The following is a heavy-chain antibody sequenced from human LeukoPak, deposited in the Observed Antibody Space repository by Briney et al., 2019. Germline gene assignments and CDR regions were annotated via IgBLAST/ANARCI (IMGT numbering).Heavy chain of an antibody. CDR2: IYYSGST. Sequence: SETLSLTCTASGGSISSYYWSWIRQPPGKGLEWIGYIYYSGSTNYNPSLKSRVTISVDTSKNQFSLKLSSVTAADTAVYYCARVENWVYAFDIWGQGTMVTVSS. J-gene: IGHJ3*02. CDR1: GGSISSYY. CDR3: ARVENWVYAFDI. D-gene: IGHD7-27*01. V-gene: IGHV4-59*01.